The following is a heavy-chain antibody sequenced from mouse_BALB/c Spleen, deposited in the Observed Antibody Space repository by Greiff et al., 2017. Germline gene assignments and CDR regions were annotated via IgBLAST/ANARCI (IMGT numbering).Heavy chain of an antibody. CDR2: IRNKANGYTT. Sequence: EVQGVESGGGLVQPGGSLRLSCATSGFTFTDYYMSWVRQPPGKALEWLGFIRNKANGYTTEYSASVKGRFTISRDNSQSILYLQMNTLRAEDSATYYCARDGGTRYFDVWGAGTTVTVSS. CDR3: ARDGGTRYFDV. J-gene: IGHJ1*01. V-gene: IGHV7-3*02. CDR1: GFTFTDYY. D-gene: IGHD3-3*01.